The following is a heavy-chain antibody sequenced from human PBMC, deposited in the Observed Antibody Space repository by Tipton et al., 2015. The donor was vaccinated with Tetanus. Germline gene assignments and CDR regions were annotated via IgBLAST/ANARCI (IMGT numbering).Heavy chain of an antibody. V-gene: IGHV4-31*03. J-gene: IGHJ4*02. Sequence: TLSLTCTVSGGSISSGGYYWSWIRQHPGKGLEWIGDIYFSGSTYYNPSLKSRVTISVDTSKNQFSLKLKSGTAADTAVYYCARDQARGARGWNYFDYWGQGTLVTVSS. CDR2: IYFSGST. D-gene: IGHD1-26*01. CDR1: GGSISSGGYY. CDR3: ARDQARGARGWNYFDY.